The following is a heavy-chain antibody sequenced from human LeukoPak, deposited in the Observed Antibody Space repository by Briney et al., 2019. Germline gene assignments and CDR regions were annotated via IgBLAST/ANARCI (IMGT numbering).Heavy chain of an antibody. CDR2: IYTSAST. CDR3: ARVDLRYCSGGSCPFDY. V-gene: IGHV4-61*02. CDR1: GGSISSGSYY. Sequence: KPSQTLSLACTVSGGSISSGSYYWSWIRQPAGKGLEWIGRIYTSASTNSNPSPKSRVTISVDTSKNQFSLKLSSVTDADTAVYYCARVDLRYCSGGSCPFDYWGQGTLVTVSS. D-gene: IGHD2-15*01. J-gene: IGHJ4*02.